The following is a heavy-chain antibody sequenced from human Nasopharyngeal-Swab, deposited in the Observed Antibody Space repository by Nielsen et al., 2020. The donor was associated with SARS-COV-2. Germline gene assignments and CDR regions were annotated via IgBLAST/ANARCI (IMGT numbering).Heavy chain of an antibody. CDR3: ARRVVSPEFYFDY. CDR2: IDDSGTT. Sequence: WIRQPPGKGLEWIGNIDDSGTTFYSPSLKTRVTLSVDTSQNQFSLNLISVTAADKAVYYCARRVVSPEFYFDYWGQGALVTVSS. V-gene: IGHV4-39*01. J-gene: IGHJ4*02. D-gene: IGHD2-2*01.